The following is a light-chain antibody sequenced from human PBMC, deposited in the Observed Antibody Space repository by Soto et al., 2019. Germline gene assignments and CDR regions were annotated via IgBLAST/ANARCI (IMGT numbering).Light chain of an antibody. V-gene: IGKV3-15*01. Sequence: EIVMTQSPATVSVSPGDRATLSCRASRTVHSNVAWYQHKPGQAPRLLIYGSSFRATGVPARFSGSGFGTDFTLTISSLQSEDFVVYYCQQYNIWPRTFGQGTKVDIK. J-gene: IGKJ1*01. CDR3: QQYNIWPRT. CDR2: GSS. CDR1: RTVHSN.